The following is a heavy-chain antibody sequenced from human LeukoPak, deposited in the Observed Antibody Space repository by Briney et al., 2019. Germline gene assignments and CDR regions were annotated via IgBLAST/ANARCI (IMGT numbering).Heavy chain of an antibody. Sequence: PSETLSLTCTVSGGSISSSSYYWGWIRQPLGKGLEWIGSIYYSGSTYYNPSLKSRVTISVDTSKNQFSLKLSSVTAADTAVYYCARDLKPRYFDLWGRGTLVTVSS. CDR1: GGSISSSSYY. CDR3: ARDLKPRYFDL. J-gene: IGHJ2*01. CDR2: IYYSGST. V-gene: IGHV4-39*07.